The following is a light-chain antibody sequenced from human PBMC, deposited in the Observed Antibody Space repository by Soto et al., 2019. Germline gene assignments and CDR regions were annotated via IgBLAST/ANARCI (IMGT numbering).Light chain of an antibody. CDR1: SSDIGGYDY. V-gene: IGLV2-14*01. Sequence: QSALTQPASVSGSPGQSITISCTGTSSDIGGYDYVSWYQQHPDKAPKLMIYEVSNRPSGVSIRFSGSKSGNTASLTISGLQAEDEADYYCSSYTSNSTPVFGGGTKVTVL. CDR2: EVS. CDR3: SSYTSNSTPV. J-gene: IGLJ3*02.